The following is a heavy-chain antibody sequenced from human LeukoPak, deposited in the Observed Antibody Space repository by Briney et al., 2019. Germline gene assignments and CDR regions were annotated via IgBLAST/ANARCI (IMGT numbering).Heavy chain of an antibody. CDR1: GFTFGSYS. CDR2: ISSSSSYI. J-gene: IGHJ4*02. V-gene: IGHV3-21*01. Sequence: GGSLRLSCAASGFTFGSYSMNWVRQAPGKGLEWVSSISSSSSYIYYADSVKGRFTISRDNAKNSLYLQMNSLRAEDTAVYYCAAAIAVTWKRFDHWGQGTLVTVSS. CDR3: AAAIAVTWKRFDH. D-gene: IGHD6-19*01.